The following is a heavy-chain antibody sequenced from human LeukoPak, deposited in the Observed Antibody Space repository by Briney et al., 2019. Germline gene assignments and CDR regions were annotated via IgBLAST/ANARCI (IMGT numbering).Heavy chain of an antibody. CDR3: AKDDCSGGSCYLAPGDAFDI. CDR2: ISYDGSNK. Sequence: GGSLRLSCAISGFMFSSNGMNWVRQAPGKGLEWVAVISYDGSNKYYADSVKGRFTISRDNSKNTVYLQMNSLRAEDTAVYYCAKDDCSGGSCYLAPGDAFDIWGQGTTVTVSS. V-gene: IGHV3-30*18. CDR1: GFMFSSNG. D-gene: IGHD2-15*01. J-gene: IGHJ3*02.